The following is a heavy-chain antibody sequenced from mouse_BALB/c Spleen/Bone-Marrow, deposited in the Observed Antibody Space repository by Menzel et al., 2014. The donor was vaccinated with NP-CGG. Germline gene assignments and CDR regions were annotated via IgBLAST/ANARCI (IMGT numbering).Heavy chain of an antibody. D-gene: IGHD2-14*01. CDR2: IDPANGNT. Sequence: EVQGVESGAELVKPGASVKLSCTASGFNIKDTYMHWVKQRPEQGLEWIGRIDPANGNTKYDPKFQGKATITADTSSNTAYLQPSSLTSEDTAVYYCATYYRYDRRFAYWGQGTLVTVSA. CDR3: ATYYRYDRRFAY. V-gene: IGHV14-3*02. J-gene: IGHJ3*01. CDR1: GFNIKDTY.